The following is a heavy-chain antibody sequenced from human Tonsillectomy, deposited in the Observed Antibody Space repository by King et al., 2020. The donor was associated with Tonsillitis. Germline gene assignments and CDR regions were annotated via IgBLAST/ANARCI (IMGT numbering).Heavy chain of an antibody. CDR1: GYTFSSYG. CDR3: ARLNGDLLYRFDP. V-gene: IGHV1-18*04. Sequence: QLVQSGAEVKKPGASVKVSCKASGYTFSSYGISWVRQAPGQGLEWMGWISGYNGNTNYPQKLQGRVTMSTDTTTSTAYMELRSLRSDDTAVYYCARLNGDLLYRFDPWGQGTLVTVSS. J-gene: IGHJ5*02. D-gene: IGHD3-10*01. CDR2: ISGYNGNT.